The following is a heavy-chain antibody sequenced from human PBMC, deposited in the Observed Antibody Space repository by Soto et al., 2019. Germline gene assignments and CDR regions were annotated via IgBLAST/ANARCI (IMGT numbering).Heavy chain of an antibody. V-gene: IGHV5-51*01. CDR1: GYSFTGYW. CDR3: ARGNVANWFGP. Sequence: PGESLKISCEASGYSFTGYWIVWVRQMSGKGLEWMGIVYPSDSRTKYSPSFQGQVTISADTSTSTTYLQWTSLKASDTAIYYCARGNVANWFGPWGQGTLVTVSS. CDR2: VYPSDSRT. J-gene: IGHJ5*02.